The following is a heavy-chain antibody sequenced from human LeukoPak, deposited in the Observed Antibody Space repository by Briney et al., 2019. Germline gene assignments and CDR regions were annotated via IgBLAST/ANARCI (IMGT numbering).Heavy chain of an antibody. V-gene: IGHV1-18*01. CDR3: ASEYYYDSSGSRTEDALAI. CDR2: ISAYNGNT. D-gene: IGHD3-22*01. Sequence: ASVKVSCKASGYTFTSYGISWVRHAPGQGLEWMGWISAYNGNTNYAQKLQGRVTMTTDTSTSTAYMELRSLRSDDTAVYYCASEYYYDSSGSRTEDALAIWGQGTMVTVSS. CDR1: GYTFTSYG. J-gene: IGHJ3*02.